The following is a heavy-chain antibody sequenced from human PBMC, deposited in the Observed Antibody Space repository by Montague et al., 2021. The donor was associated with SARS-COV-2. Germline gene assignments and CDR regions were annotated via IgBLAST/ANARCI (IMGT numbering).Heavy chain of an antibody. J-gene: IGHJ3*01. CDR1: GFNFRDYG. CDR2: IRSDATGRTT. V-gene: IGHV3-49*04. CDR3: FIFCGGDCRNEAFDF. D-gene: IGHD2-21*02. Sequence: SLRLSCATSGFNFRDYGMRWARRAPGKGLEWVGFIRSDATGRTTNYAASVRVRITISRDDYTIILHLQMNSLEIEDKALYYCFIFCGGDCRNEAFDFWGQGTMVTVLS.